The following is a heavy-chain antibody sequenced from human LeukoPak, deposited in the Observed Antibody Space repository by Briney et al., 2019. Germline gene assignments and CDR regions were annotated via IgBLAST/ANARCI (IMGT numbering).Heavy chain of an antibody. V-gene: IGHV3-21*04. D-gene: IGHD3-22*01. CDR3: ARGVANYYDSSGYQN. Sequence: GGSLRLSCVASGITLSGYSMNWVRQAPGKGLEWVSSISSSSTYIYYADSVQGRFTISRDNAKNSVFLQMNNLRAEDTAVYYCARGVANYYDSSGYQNWGRGTLVTVSS. CDR1: GITLSGYS. J-gene: IGHJ4*02. CDR2: ISSSSTYI.